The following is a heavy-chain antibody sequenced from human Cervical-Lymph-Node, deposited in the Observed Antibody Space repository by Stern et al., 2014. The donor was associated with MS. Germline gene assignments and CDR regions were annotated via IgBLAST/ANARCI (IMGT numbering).Heavy chain of an antibody. J-gene: IGHJ4*02. Sequence: QLVQSGAEVKQPGESLKISCKGSGYSFTSYWNSWQRQMPGKGLEWMGKLYPAEPDTGYSPPFPDQYTFYATKSISTAYLQGSSLKASDTAMYYCARSAAGGFDYWGQGTLVTVPS. CDR2: LYPAEPDT. D-gene: IGHD6-13*01. CDR1: GYSFTSYW. CDR3: ARSAAGGFDY. V-gene: IGHV5-51*01.